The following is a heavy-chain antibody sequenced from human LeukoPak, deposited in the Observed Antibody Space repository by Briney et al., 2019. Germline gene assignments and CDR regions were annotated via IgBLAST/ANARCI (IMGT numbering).Heavy chain of an antibody. CDR2: IYYSGST. CDR3: ARDPPIVGASSY. D-gene: IGHD1-26*01. Sequence: SETLSLTCTVSGSSISSYYWSWIRQPPGKGLEWIGYIYYSGSTNYNPSLKSRVTISVDTSKNQFSLKLSSVTAADTAVYYCARDPPIVGASSYWGQGTLVTVSS. CDR1: GSSISSYY. V-gene: IGHV4-59*01. J-gene: IGHJ4*02.